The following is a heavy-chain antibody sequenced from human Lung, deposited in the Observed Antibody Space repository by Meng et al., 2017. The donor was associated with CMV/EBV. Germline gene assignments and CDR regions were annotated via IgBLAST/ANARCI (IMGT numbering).Heavy chain of an antibody. Sequence: GESXKISCKGSGYSFTSYWIGWVRQMPGKGLEWMGIIYPGDSDTRYSPSFQGQVTISADKSISTAYLQWSSLKASDTAMYYCARSGYCSSTSCDNWFDPWGQGXLVTVSS. CDR2: IYPGDSDT. J-gene: IGHJ5*02. CDR1: GYSFTSYW. CDR3: ARSGYCSSTSCDNWFDP. V-gene: IGHV5-51*03. D-gene: IGHD2-2*03.